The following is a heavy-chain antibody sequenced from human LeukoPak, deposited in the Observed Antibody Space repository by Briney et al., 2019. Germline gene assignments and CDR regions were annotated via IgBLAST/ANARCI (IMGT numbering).Heavy chain of an antibody. CDR3: AKDHRAYCGGDCVDFDY. V-gene: IGHV3-30*02. CDR2: IRYDGSNK. J-gene: IGHJ4*02. D-gene: IGHD2-21*02. Sequence: GGSLRLSCAASGFTFSSYGMPWVRQAPGKGLEWVPFIRYDGSNKYYADSVKGRFTISRDNSKNTLYLQMNSLRAEDTAVYYCAKDHRAYCGGDCVDFDYWGQGTLVTVSS. CDR1: GFTFSSYG.